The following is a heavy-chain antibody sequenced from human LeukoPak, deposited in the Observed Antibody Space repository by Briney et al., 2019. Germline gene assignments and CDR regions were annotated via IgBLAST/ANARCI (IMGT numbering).Heavy chain of an antibody. J-gene: IGHJ6*02. CDR2: ISAYNGNT. Sequence: GASVKVSCKASGYTFTTYGISWVRQAPGQGLEWMGWISAYNGNTNYAQKLQGRVTMTTDTSTSTAYMELRSLRSDDTAVYYCAKDLVSTVVPGYYGMDVWGQGTTVTVSS. CDR1: GYTFTTYG. CDR3: AKDLVSTVVPGYYGMDV. V-gene: IGHV1-18*01. D-gene: IGHD3-10*01.